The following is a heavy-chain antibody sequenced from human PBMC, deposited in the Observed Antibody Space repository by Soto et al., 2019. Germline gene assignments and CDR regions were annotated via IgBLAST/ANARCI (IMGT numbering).Heavy chain of an antibody. CDR3: AKDRTRKIAAAGLDY. J-gene: IGHJ4*02. V-gene: IGHV3-23*01. CDR2: ISGSGGST. D-gene: IGHD6-13*01. Sequence: GSLRLSCAASGFTFSSYAMSWIRQAPGKGLEWVSAISGSGGSTYYADSVKGRFTISRDNSKNTLYLQMNSLRAEDTAVYYCAKDRTRKIAAAGLDYWGQGTLVTVSS. CDR1: GFTFSSYA.